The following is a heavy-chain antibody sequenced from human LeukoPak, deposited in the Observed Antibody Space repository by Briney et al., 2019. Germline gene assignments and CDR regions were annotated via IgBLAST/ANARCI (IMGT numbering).Heavy chain of an antibody. CDR2: INPNSGGT. CDR1: GYTLIGYF. Sequence: ASVKVSCKASGYTLIGYFMHWVRQAPGQGLEWMGRINPNSGGTNYAQRFQGRVAMTRDTSITTAYMELSRLRSDDTAIYYCARGGYSDSRGSSDAFDIWGQGTMVTVSS. V-gene: IGHV1-2*06. D-gene: IGHD3-22*01. J-gene: IGHJ3*02. CDR3: ARGGYSDSRGSSDAFDI.